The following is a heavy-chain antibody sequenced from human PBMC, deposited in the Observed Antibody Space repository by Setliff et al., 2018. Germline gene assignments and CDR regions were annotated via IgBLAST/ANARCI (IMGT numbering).Heavy chain of an antibody. CDR2: LNPGGGSS. CDR1: GYTFTSYY. Sequence: ASVKVSCKASGYTFTSYYMHWVRQAPGQGLEWMGILNPGGGSSSSAQRFQGRVTMTRDTSTNTAYMELNSLTSNDTAVYYCARAGLAAAGRKGVLDHWGQGTPVTVSS. D-gene: IGHD6-13*01. V-gene: IGHV1-46*01. J-gene: IGHJ4*02. CDR3: ARAGLAAAGRKGVLDH.